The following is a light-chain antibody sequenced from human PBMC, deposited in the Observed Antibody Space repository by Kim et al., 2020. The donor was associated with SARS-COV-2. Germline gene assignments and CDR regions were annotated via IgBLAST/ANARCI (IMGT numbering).Light chain of an antibody. CDR1: RANIGNNF. J-gene: IGLJ3*02. CDR2: RND. CDR3: ASWDDTLNSQL. Sequence: GQTVTISCSGGRANIGNNFVFWYRQLPGAAPRLLMYRNDKRPSGVPDRISGSKSGTSASLAISDLRSEDEADYFCASWDDTLNSQLFGGGTQLTVL. V-gene: IGLV1-47*01.